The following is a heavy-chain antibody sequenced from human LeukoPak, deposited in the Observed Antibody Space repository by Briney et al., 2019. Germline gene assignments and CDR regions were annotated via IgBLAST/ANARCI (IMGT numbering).Heavy chain of an antibody. Sequence: ASETLSLTCAVSGGSISSSNWWSWVRQPPGKGLEWIGEIYHSGSTNYNPSTKSRITISVYKSKNQFSLKLSSVTAADTAVYYCAREKGIQLFDYWGQGTLVTVSS. J-gene: IGHJ4*02. D-gene: IGHD5-18*01. CDR2: IYHSGST. CDR3: AREKGIQLFDY. V-gene: IGHV4-4*02. CDR1: GGSISSSNW.